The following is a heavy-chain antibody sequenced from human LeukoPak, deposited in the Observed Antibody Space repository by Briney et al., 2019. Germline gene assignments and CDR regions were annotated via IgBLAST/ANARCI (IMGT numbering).Heavy chain of an antibody. D-gene: IGHD3-16*01. CDR2: ISSSGSTI. CDR3: AKDGGQGADY. Sequence: GGSLRLSCAASGFTFSSYEMNWVRQAPGKGLEWVSYISSSGSTIYYTDSVKGRFTISRDNSKNTLYLQMNSLRAEDMAVYYCAKDGGQGADYWGQGTLVSVSS. CDR1: GFTFSSYE. J-gene: IGHJ4*02. V-gene: IGHV3-48*03.